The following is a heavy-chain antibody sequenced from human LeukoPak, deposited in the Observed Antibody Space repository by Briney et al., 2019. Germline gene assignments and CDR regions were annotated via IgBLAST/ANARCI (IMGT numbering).Heavy chain of an antibody. CDR2: INTDGTVT. D-gene: IGHD6-19*01. J-gene: IGHJ4*02. V-gene: IGHV3-74*01. CDR1: GFTFTKYW. CDR3: ATKQWLAPPPDS. Sequence: GGSLRLSCAASGFTFTKYWVLWVRQAPGKGLESVSRINTDGTVTTYADSVKGRFTVSRDNADNTMFLQMNSVRDEDTAVYYCATKQWLAPPPDSWGQGTPVTVSS.